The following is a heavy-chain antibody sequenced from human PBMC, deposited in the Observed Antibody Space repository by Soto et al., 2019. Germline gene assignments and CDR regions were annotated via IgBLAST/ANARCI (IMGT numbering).Heavy chain of an antibody. Sequence: TLRLSCVTSGFYFDNYAMHWVRQAPGKGPEWVSGLCGNSDIVAYADSVKGRFTISRDNATKSLYLQVKNLLPEDTGLYHFVISNGNFSANLDYWVPGTLVAASS. J-gene: IGHJ4*01. CDR2: LCGNSDIV. V-gene: IGHV3-9*01. D-gene: IGHD6-19*01. CDR3: VISNGNFSANLDY. CDR1: GFYFDNYA.